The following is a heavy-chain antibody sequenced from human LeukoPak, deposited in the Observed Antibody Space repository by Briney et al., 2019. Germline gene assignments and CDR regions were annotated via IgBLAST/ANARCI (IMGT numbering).Heavy chain of an antibody. D-gene: IGHD3-16*01. CDR3: ARHREGAYYYYGMDV. J-gene: IGHJ6*02. Sequence: SETLSLTCTVSGGSISSSRYYWGWIRQPPGKGLEWIGSIYYSGSTYYNPSLKSRVTISVDTSKNQFSLKLSSVTAADTAVYYCARHREGAYYYYGMDVWGQGTLVTVSS. CDR2: IYYSGST. V-gene: IGHV4-39*01. CDR1: GGSISSSRYY.